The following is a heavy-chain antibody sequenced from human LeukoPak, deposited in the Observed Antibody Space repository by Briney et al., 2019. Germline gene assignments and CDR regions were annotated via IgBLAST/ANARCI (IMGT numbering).Heavy chain of an antibody. CDR2: INTNSGNP. Sequence: ASVTVSYKASGYTFTIYAMNWVRQAPGQGGEGMGWINTNSGNPTYAQGFPGRSVFSFDTSVSTAYLQISSLKAQDTAVYYCARNDGVPERFDPWGQGPLVTVSS. CDR3: ARNDGVPERFDP. V-gene: IGHV7-4-1*02. J-gene: IGHJ5*02. CDR1: GYTFTIYA. D-gene: IGHD1-14*01.